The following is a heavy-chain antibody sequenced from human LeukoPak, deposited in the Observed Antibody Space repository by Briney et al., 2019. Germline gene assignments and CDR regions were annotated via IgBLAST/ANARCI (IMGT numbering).Heavy chain of an antibody. CDR2: TYYSGST. CDR1: GGSISSSSYY. J-gene: IGHJ5*02. CDR3: ARGRRPRATYYDGSGYQVGAWFDP. Sequence: SETLSLTCTVSGGSISSSSYYWGWIRQPPGKGLERIESTYYSGSTNYNPYLKSRVTISVDTSKNQFSLKLSSVIAADTAVYYCARGRRPRATYYDGSGYQVGAWFDPWGQGTLVTVSS. D-gene: IGHD3-22*01. V-gene: IGHV4-39*07.